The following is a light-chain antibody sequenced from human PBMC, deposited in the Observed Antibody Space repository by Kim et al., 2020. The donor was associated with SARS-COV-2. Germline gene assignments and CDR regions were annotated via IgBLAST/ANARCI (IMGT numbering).Light chain of an antibody. CDR3: QSYDSSTWV. CDR1: SGSIASNY. CDR2: EDN. J-gene: IGLJ3*02. V-gene: IGLV6-57*02. Sequence: KPVTISCTGSSGSIASNYVQWYQQRPGSAPTTVIYEDNQRPSGVPDRFSGSIDSSSNSASLTISGLKTEDEADYYCQSYDSSTWVFGGGTKLTVL.